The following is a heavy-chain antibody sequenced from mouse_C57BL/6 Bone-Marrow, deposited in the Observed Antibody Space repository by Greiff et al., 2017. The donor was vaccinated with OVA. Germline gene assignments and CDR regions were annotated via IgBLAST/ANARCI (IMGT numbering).Heavy chain of an antibody. CDR3: ARQPHYYGSTWFAY. D-gene: IGHD1-1*01. CDR1: GYTFTSYW. Sequence: QVQLQQPGAELVRPGTSVKLSCKASGYTFTSYWMHWVKQRPGQGLEWIGVIDPSDSYTNYNQKFKGKATLTVDTSSSTAYMRLSSLTSEDSAVYYCARQPHYYGSTWFAYWGQGTLVTVSA. V-gene: IGHV1-59*01. CDR2: IDPSDSYT. J-gene: IGHJ3*01.